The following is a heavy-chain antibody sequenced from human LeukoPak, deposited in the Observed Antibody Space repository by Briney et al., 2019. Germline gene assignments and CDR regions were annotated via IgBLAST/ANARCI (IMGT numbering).Heavy chain of an antibody. CDR3: ARHRRGITMVRGVWYYYYGMDV. V-gene: IGHV4-39*01. J-gene: IGHJ6*02. D-gene: IGHD3-10*01. Sequence: PSETLSLTCTVSGGSISSSSYYWGWIRPPPGKGLEWIGSIYYSGSTYYNPSLKSRVTISVDTSKNQFSLKLSSVTAADTAVYYCARHRRGITMVRGVWYYYYGMDVWGQGTTVTVSS. CDR2: IYYSGST. CDR1: GGSISSSSYY.